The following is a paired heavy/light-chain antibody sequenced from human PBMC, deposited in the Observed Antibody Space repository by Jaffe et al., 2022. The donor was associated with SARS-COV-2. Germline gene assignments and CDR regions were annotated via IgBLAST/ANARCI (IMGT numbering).Light chain of an antibody. CDR3: QVWDSSSDQGV. CDR1: NIGSKI. V-gene: IGLV3-21*02. J-gene: IGLJ2*01. Sequence: SYVLTQPPSVSVAPGQTANITCEENNIGSKIVHWYQQRPGQAPVLVVYDDSDRPSGIPERFSGSNSGNTATLTISRVEAGDEADYYCQVWDSSSDQGVFGGGSKLTVL. CDR2: DDS.
Heavy chain of an antibody. CDR1: GFTFSNYA. CDR3: AAAYEGYCSGGTCHYFYYYGMDV. CDR2: IRGRGEST. D-gene: IGHD2-15*01. J-gene: IGHJ6*02. V-gene: IGHV3-23*01. Sequence: EVQLLESGGGLVQPGGSLRLSCAASGFTFSNYAMNWVRQAPGKGLEWVSAIRGRGESTHYADSVKGRFTISRDNSKNTLDLQMNSLRADDTAVYYCAAAYEGYCSGGTCHYFYYYGMDVWGQGTTVTVSS.